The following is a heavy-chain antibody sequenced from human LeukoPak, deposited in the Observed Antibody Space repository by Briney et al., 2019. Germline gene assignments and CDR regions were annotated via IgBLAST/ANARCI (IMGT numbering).Heavy chain of an antibody. D-gene: IGHD1-1*01. CDR3: ATTLLRASTYMDV. V-gene: IGHV3-23*01. CDR2: ISGSGGIT. Sequence: GGSLRLSRAASGFTFSSYAMTWVRQAPGKGLEWVSLISGSGGITYYADSVKGRFTISRDNSKNTLYLQMNSLRAEDTAVYYCATTLLRASTYMDVWGKGTTVTVSS. J-gene: IGHJ6*03. CDR1: GFTFSSYA.